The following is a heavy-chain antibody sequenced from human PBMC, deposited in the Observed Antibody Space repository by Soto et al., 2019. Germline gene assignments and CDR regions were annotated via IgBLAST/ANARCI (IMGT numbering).Heavy chain of an antibody. V-gene: IGHV1-69*01. CDR1: GGLFSSFA. CDR2: SIPVFGTT. J-gene: IGHJ4*02. Sequence: QEQLVQSGAEVKKPGSSVKVSCKDSGGLFSSFAISWVRQAPGQGLEWMGGSIPVFGTTNDAQKFQGRVTITANESTNTAYMELSSLTSDDTAMYYCARGGGPYVWFNEFWGQGTQVTVSS. CDR3: ARGGGPYVWFNEF. D-gene: IGHD3-16*01.